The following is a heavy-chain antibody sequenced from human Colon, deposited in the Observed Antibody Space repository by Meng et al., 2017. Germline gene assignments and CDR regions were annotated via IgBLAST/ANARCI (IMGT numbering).Heavy chain of an antibody. V-gene: IGHV3-7*01. Sequence: SCAASGFTFSSYWMSWVRQAPGKGLEWVANIKQDGSEKYYVDSVKGRFTISRDNAKNSLYLQMNSLRAEDTAVYYCARDSLDNSGYYSYYYYYYGMDVWGQGTTVTVSS. D-gene: IGHD3-22*01. CDR2: IKQDGSEK. J-gene: IGHJ6*02. CDR3: ARDSLDNSGYYSYYYYYYGMDV. CDR1: GFTFSSYW.